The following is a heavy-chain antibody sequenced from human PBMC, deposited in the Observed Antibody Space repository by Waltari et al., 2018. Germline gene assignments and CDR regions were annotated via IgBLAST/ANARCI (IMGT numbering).Heavy chain of an antibody. V-gene: IGHV4-39*07. CDR1: GAYFESSSHY. CDR3: ARTAYDHLTGYPTLDH. D-gene: IGHD3-9*01. Sequence: QVQLQESGPGLVKPSETLSLTCSVSGAYFESSSHYWGWVRQPPGKGLEWIGSIYYRGSTYSNPSLKSRVNMSVDTANYQFSLKVTSVTAADTAIYYCARTAYDHLTGYPTLDHWGQGILVTVSS. J-gene: IGHJ4*02. CDR2: IYYRGST.